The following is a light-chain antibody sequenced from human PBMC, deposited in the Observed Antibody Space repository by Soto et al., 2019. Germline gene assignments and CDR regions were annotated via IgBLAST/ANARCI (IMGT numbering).Light chain of an antibody. J-gene: IGKJ3*01. CDR1: QSILYTFNNNNY. CDR2: WAS. V-gene: IGKV4-1*01. Sequence: DIVMTQSPDSLAVSLGERATINCKSSQSILYTFNNNNYLAWYQQKAGQPPKLLLYWASIRESGVPERFSGSGSGTDFTLTISSLQAEDVAVYYCQQYYTSPFTFGPGTRVDIK. CDR3: QQYYTSPFT.